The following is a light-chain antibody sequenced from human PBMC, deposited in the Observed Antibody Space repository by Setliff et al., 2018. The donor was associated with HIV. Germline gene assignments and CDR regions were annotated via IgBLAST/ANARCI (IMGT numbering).Light chain of an antibody. Sequence: SALAQPASVSGSPGQSITISCTGTRSDVGGYNYVSWYQQHPGKAPKLMIYHVNKRPSGFSHRFSGSKSGNTASLTISGLQAEDEADYYCSSYTTSTFDVVFGGGTKVTVL. J-gene: IGLJ2*01. CDR1: RSDVGGYNY. CDR3: SSYTTSTFDVV. CDR2: HVN. V-gene: IGLV2-14*01.